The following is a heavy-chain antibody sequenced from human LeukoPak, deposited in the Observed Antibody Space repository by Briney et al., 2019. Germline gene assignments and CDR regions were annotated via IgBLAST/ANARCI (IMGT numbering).Heavy chain of an antibody. CDR3: ARDYGGY. CDR1: GFTFSSYW. V-gene: IGHV3-7*03. J-gene: IGHJ4*02. D-gene: IGHD3-16*01. Sequence: PGGSLRLSCAASGFTFSSYWMSRVRQAPGKGLEWVVSIKEDGSEKYYVDSVEGRFTISRDNAKNSLSLQMNSLRVEDTAMYYCARDYGGYWGQGTLVTVSS. CDR2: IKEDGSEK.